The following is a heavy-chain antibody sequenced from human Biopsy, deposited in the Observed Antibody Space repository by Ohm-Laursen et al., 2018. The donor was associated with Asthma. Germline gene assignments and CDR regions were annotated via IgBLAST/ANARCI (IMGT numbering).Heavy chain of an antibody. Sequence: ASAKVSCKISGYSLTDLPMHWVRQAPGQGLEWMGGHDHEEGGTVNAWRFQGRVTMTEDTSTDTAYMELSSLSSDDTAVYYCASDFPKDYVRYNFQFWGQGTLVTVSS. CDR2: HDHEEGGT. J-gene: IGHJ4*02. CDR3: ASDFPKDYVRYNFQF. D-gene: IGHD4-17*01. V-gene: IGHV1-24*01. CDR1: GYSLTDLP.